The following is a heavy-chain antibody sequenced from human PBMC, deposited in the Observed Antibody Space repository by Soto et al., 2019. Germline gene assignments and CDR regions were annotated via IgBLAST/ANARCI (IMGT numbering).Heavy chain of an antibody. J-gene: IGHJ4*02. Sequence: QVQLVASGGGVVQPGRSLRLSCAASGFTFSSYGMHWVRQAPGKGLEWVAVISYDGSNKYYADSVKGRFTISRDNSKNTLYLQMNSLRAEDTAVYYCAKDRRIVVVPAAMLVYWGQGTLVTVSS. CDR1: GFTFSSYG. V-gene: IGHV3-30*18. CDR3: AKDRRIVVVPAAMLVY. D-gene: IGHD2-2*01. CDR2: ISYDGSNK.